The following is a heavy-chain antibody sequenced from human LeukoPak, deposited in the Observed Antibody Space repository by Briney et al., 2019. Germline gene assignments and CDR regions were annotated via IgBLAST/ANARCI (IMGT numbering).Heavy chain of an antibody. J-gene: IGHJ4*02. Sequence: ASVKVSCKASGYTFTSYDINWVRQATGQGLEWMGWMNPNSGNTGYAQKFQGRVTITRNTSISTAYKELSSLRSEDTAVYYCARGRITIFGVVIIAGDFDYWGQGTLVTVSS. CDR2: MNPNSGNT. V-gene: IGHV1-8*03. D-gene: IGHD3-3*01. CDR1: GYTFTSYD. CDR3: ARGRITIFGVVIIAGDFDY.